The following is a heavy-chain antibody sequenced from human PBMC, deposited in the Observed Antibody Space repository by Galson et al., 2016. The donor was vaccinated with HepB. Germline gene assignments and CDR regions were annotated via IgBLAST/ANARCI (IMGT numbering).Heavy chain of an antibody. J-gene: IGHJ4*02. Sequence: SVKVSCKASGGTFSSYAISWVRQAPGQGLEWMGSIIPLFGTTNYAQRFQGRVTITADTSPNTALMEVSSLGSDDTALYFCARELIASSGDWGQGTLVTVSS. D-gene: IGHD2-15*01. CDR3: ARELIASSGD. V-gene: IGHV1-69*06. CDR2: IIPLFGTT. CDR1: GGTFSSYA.